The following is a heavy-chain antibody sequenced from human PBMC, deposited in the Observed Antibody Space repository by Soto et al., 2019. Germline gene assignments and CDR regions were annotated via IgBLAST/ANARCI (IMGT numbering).Heavy chain of an antibody. Sequence: SETLSLTCTVSGGSISSYYWSWIRQPPGKGLEWIGYIYYSGSTNYNPSLKSRVTISVDTSKNQFSLKLSSVTAADTAVYYCARRRFGEYESYYYYYMDVWGKGTTVTVSS. D-gene: IGHD3-10*01. CDR3: ARRRFGEYESYYYYYMDV. CDR2: IYYSGST. V-gene: IGHV4-59*08. J-gene: IGHJ6*03. CDR1: GGSISSYY.